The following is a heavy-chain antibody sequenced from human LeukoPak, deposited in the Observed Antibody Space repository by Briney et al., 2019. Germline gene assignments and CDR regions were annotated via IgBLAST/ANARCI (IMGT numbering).Heavy chain of an antibody. CDR2: ISSSSSYI. Sequence: PRGSLRLSCAASGFTFSSNSMNWVRQAPGKGLEWVSSISSSSSYIYYADSVKGRFTISRDNAKNSLYLQMNRLRAEDTDVYYCAGGTASIAEATFDYWGQGTLVTVSS. D-gene: IGHD1-26*01. V-gene: IGHV3-21*01. J-gene: IGHJ4*02. CDR3: AGGTASIAEATFDY. CDR1: GFTFSSNS.